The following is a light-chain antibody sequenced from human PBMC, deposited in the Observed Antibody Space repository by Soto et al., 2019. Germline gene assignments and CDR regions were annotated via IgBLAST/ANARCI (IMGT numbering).Light chain of an antibody. Sequence: DIQMTQSPSSLSASVGDRVTITCRASQDIGPYLAWYQQKSGRVPELLIYSASTLQSGVPSRFSGSGSGADFSLTLSGLQPEDAATYYCQRYDSGPLTFGGGNKGEI. CDR1: QDIGPY. J-gene: IGKJ4*01. CDR3: QRYDSGPLT. CDR2: SAS. V-gene: IGKV1-27*01.